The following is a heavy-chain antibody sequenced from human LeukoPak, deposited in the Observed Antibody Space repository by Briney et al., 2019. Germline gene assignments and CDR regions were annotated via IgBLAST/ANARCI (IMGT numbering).Heavy chain of an antibody. CDR2: IYSGGST. CDR1: GFIDSSNY. D-gene: IGHD2-8*02. J-gene: IGHJ4*02. CDR3: AGHHPRNTVDF. V-gene: IGHV3-53*04. Sequence: PGESLRLSCAASGFIDSSNYMSWVREARGNGLEWVSVIYSGGSTYYADSVKGRFTISRHNSKNTLYTQMHSLRAEDTAVYYCAGHHPRNTVDFWGQGTLVTVSS.